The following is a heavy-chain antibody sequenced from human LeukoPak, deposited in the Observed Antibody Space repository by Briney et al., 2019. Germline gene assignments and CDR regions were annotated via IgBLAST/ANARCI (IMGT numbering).Heavy chain of an antibody. D-gene: IGHD3-16*02. CDR2: IYSRGDT. J-gene: IGHJ4*02. Sequence: GGSLRLSCAASGLTFRSNYSGWVRQAPGKGLEWVSVIYSRGDTYYADSVRGRFTISRDNSKNILSLQMNSLRADDTAIYYCTRVLSETRDWYHFECWGQGNLVTVSS. CDR3: TRVLSETRDWYHFEC. CDR1: GLTFRSNY. V-gene: IGHV3-53*01.